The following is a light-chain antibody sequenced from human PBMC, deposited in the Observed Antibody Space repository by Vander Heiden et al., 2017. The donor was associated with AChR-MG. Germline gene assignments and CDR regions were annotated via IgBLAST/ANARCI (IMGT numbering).Light chain of an antibody. CDR3: QQANGFRLT. CDR2: AAF. V-gene: IGKV1D-12*01. Sequence: DIQLTQSPSSVSASVGDRVTITCRASQDIDHWLAWYQLKPGEAPRLLIYAAFTVQSGVPSRFRGSRSGTDFTLTISILQSEDVATYYCQQANGFRLTFGGGTKVEIK. J-gene: IGKJ4*01. CDR1: QDIDHW.